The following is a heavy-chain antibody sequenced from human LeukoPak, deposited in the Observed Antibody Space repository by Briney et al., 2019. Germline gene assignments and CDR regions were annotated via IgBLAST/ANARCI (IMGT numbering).Heavy chain of an antibody. CDR3: AKDPYYYGSGNYFDY. CDR1: GFTFSSCG. D-gene: IGHD3-10*01. J-gene: IGHJ4*02. V-gene: IGHV3-23*01. CDR2: ISGSGGST. Sequence: PGGSLRLSCAASGFTFSSCGMSWVRQAPGKGLEWVSAISGSGGSTYYADSVKGRFTISRDNSKNTLYLQMNSLRAEDTAVYYCAKDPYYYGSGNYFDYWGQGTLVTVSS.